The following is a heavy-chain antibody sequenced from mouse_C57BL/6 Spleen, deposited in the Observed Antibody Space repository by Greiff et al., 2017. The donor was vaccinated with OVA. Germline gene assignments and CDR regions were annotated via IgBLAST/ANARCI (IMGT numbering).Heavy chain of an antibody. CDR2: IDPETGGT. CDR1: GYTFTDYE. CDR3: TRRGRGYYFDY. J-gene: IGHJ2*01. V-gene: IGHV1-15*01. Sequence: QVQLQPSGAELVRPGASVPLSCKASGYTFTDYEMHWVKQTPVHGLEWIGAIDPETGGTAYNQKFKGKAILTADKSSSTAYMELRSLTSEDSAVYYCTRRGRGYYFDYWGQGTTLTVSS.